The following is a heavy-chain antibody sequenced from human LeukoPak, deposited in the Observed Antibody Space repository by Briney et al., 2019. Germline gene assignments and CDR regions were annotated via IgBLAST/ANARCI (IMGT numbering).Heavy chain of an antibody. CDR3: AKDTISAMIVVVGM. J-gene: IGHJ4*02. D-gene: IGHD3-22*01. CDR2: INSDGSEG. V-gene: IGHV3-7*03. Sequence: GGSLRLSCAVFGFTFSGFWMSWSRQAPGKGLEWVASINSDGSEGYYADVVKGRFTISRDNAKNSLYLQINSLRAEDTAVYYCAKDTISAMIVVVGMWGQGTLVTVSS. CDR1: GFTFSGFW.